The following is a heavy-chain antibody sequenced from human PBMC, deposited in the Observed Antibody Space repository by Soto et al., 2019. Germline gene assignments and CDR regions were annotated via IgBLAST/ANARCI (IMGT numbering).Heavy chain of an antibody. V-gene: IGHV4-34*01. CDR1: GGSFSGYH. CDR3: ARGSSGYSRTVAYYHYTMDV. CDR2: VSPGGST. D-gene: IGHD3-22*01. J-gene: IGHJ6*03. Sequence: QVHLQQWGAGLLKPSETLSLTCAVHGGSFSGYHWIWIRQPPGKGLEWIGEVSPGGSTIHSRSLGGRVTISLDTPKTQLSLILTSVTAADTAVYYCARGSSGYSRTVAYYHYTMDVWGKGTTVTVSS.